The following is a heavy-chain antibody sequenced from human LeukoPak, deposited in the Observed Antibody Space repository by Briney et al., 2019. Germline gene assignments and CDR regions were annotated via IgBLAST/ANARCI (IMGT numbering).Heavy chain of an antibody. V-gene: IGHV3-48*03. J-gene: IGHJ4*02. CDR3: ARHRRQSFDY. CDR2: ISSSGSTI. D-gene: IGHD5-24*01. Sequence: GGSLRLSCAASGFTFSSYEMNWVRQAPGKGLEWVSYISSSGSTIYYADSVKGRFTIPRDNAKNSLYLQMNSLRAEDTAVYYCARHRRQSFDYWGQGTLVTVSS. CDR1: GFTFSSYE.